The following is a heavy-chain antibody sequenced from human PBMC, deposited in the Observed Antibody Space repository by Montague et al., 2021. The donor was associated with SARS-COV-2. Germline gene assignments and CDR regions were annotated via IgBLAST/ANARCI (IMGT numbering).Heavy chain of an antibody. CDR1: GGSISSSSYY. V-gene: IGHV4-39*01. D-gene: IGHD6-13*01. Sequence: SETLSLTCTVSGGSISSSSYYWGWIRRPPGKGLEWIGSIYYSGSTYYNPSLKSRVTISVDTSKNQFSLKLSSVTAADTAVYYCARHKRWRIAAAGRDFDYWGQGTLVTVSS. J-gene: IGHJ4*02. CDR3: ARHKRWRIAAAGRDFDY. CDR2: IYYSGST.